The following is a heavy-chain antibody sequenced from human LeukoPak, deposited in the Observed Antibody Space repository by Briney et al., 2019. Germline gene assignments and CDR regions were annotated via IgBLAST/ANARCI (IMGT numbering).Heavy chain of an antibody. CDR3: ARAPAIVVVPAANYYYGMDV. D-gene: IGHD2-2*01. Sequence: SQTLSLTCTVSGGSISSGSYYWSWIRQPAGKGLEWIGRIYTSGSTNYNPSLKSRVTISVDTSKNQFSLKLSSVTAADTAVYYCARAPAIVVVPAANYYYGMDVWGQGTTVTASS. CDR2: IYTSGST. V-gene: IGHV4-61*02. CDR1: GGSISSGSYY. J-gene: IGHJ6*02.